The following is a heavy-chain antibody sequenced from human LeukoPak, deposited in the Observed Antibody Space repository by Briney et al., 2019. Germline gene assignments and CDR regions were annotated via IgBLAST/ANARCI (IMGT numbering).Heavy chain of an antibody. J-gene: IGHJ4*02. CDR1: GGSISSGGYY. D-gene: IGHD2-15*01. CDR3: ARLVGAATDPFDY. V-gene: IGHV4-39*01. CDR2: IYYSGST. Sequence: PSETLSHTCTVSGGSISSGGYYWSWIRQHPGKGLEWIGYIYYSGSTYYNPSLKSRVSVSVDTSKNQFSLKVSSVTAADTAVYYCARLVGAATDPFDYWGQGTLVTVSS.